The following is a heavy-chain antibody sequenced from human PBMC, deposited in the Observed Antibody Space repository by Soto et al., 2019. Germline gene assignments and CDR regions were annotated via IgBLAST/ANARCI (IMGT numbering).Heavy chain of an antibody. CDR3: ARASAYTLDY. V-gene: IGHV3-48*03. CDR2: SSSSGSTI. Sequence: GGSLRLSCAASGFTFSIYEMNWVRQAPGKGLEWVSYSSSSGSTIFYADSVKGRFTISRDNAKNSLYLQMNSLRGEDTALYYCARASAYTLDYWGQGTLVTVSS. D-gene: IGHD4-4*01. CDR1: GFTFSIYE. J-gene: IGHJ4*02.